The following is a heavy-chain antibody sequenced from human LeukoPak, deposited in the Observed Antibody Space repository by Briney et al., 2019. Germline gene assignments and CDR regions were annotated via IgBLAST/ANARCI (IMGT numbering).Heavy chain of an antibody. CDR3: SRESGAFCPFGY. V-gene: IGHV4-30-2*01. CDR2: ISLTGQT. Sequence: SETLSLTCTVSGASISSGDYSWSWIRQPPGKGLEWIGEISLTGQTNYNPSLSGRVTMLLDESSNHLSLHLTSVTAADTATYYCSRESGAFCPFGYWGQGTLVIVPS. CDR1: GASISSGDYS. D-gene: IGHD1-26*01. J-gene: IGHJ4*02.